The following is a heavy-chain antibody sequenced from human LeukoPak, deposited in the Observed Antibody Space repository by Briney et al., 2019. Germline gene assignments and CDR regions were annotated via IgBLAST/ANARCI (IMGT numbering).Heavy chain of an antibody. CDR3: ARDRDDFWSGPNWFDP. CDR2: INPNSGGT. V-gene: IGHV1-2*02. Sequence: GASVKVSCKASGYTFTGYYMHWVRQAPGQGLEWMGWINPNSGGTNYAQKFQGRVTMTRDTSISTAYMELSRLRSDDTAVYYCARDRDDFWSGPNWFDPWGQGTLVTVSS. D-gene: IGHD3-3*01. J-gene: IGHJ5*02. CDR1: GYTFTGYY.